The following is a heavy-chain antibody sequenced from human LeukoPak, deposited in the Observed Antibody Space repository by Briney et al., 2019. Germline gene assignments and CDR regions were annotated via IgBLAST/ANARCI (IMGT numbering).Heavy chain of an antibody. D-gene: IGHD3-16*01. Sequence: GGSLRLSCAGSGFTFSSFEMNWLRQAPGKGLEWVSFISTSGTTIYYADSVKGRFTISRDNAKNSLYLQMNSLRAEDTAVYYCARRFWGLDYWGQGTLVTVS. CDR3: ARRFWGLDY. CDR2: ISTSGTTI. J-gene: IGHJ4*02. CDR1: GFTFSSFE. V-gene: IGHV3-48*03.